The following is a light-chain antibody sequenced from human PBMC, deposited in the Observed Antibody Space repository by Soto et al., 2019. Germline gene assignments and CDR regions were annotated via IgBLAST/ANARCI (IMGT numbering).Light chain of an antibody. V-gene: IGKV3-15*01. CDR2: AAS. Sequence: EVLMTQSPATLSVSPGERATLSCRASQSVSSNLAWYQQKPGQAPRLLIYAASTRATGIPARFSGSGSGTEFTLIISSLQSEDFAVYYCQHYNNWPPWTFGQGTKVEIK. J-gene: IGKJ1*01. CDR3: QHYNNWPPWT. CDR1: QSVSSN.